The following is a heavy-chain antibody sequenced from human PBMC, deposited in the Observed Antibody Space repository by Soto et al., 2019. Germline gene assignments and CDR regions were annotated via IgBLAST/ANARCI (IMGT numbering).Heavy chain of an antibody. CDR3: ARAGGARSSGAFDI. J-gene: IGHJ3*02. V-gene: IGHV3-13*01. Sequence: EVQLVASGGGLVQPGGSLRLSCAASGFTFSSYDMHWVRQATGKGLEWVSAIGTAGDTYYPGSVKGRFTISRENAKNSLYLQMNGRRAGDTGVYYCARAGGARSSGAFDIWGQGTMVTVSS. CDR1: GFTFSSYD. CDR2: IGTAGDT. D-gene: IGHD6-19*01.